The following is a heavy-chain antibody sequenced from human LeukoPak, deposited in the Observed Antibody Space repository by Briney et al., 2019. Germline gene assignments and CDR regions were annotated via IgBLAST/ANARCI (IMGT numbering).Heavy chain of an antibody. J-gene: IGHJ6*03. V-gene: IGHV4-39*07. CDR2: IYYSGSI. Sequence: PSETLSLTCTVSGGSISSSSYYWGWIRQPPGKGLEWIGSIYYSGSIHYNPSLQSRVTLAVDTSKNQFSLKLSSVTAVDTAVYYCARTSSVASSGWGSSNYHMDVWGKGTTVIVSS. D-gene: IGHD3-16*01. CDR1: GGSISSSSYY. CDR3: ARTSSVASSGWGSSNYHMDV.